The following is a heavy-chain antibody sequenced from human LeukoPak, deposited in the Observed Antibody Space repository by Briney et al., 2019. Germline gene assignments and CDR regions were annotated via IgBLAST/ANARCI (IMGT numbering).Heavy chain of an antibody. CDR1: GYTFTSYG. V-gene: IGHV1-18*01. J-gene: IGHJ2*01. Sequence: ASVKVSCKASGYTFTSYGISWVRQAPGQGLEWMGWTSAYNGNTNYAQKLQGIVTMTTDTSTSTVYMELRSLRSDDTAVYYCARRILSGYGRGLHWHFDLWGRGTLVTVSS. D-gene: IGHD5-12*01. CDR3: ARRILSGYGRGLHWHFDL. CDR2: TSAYNGNT.